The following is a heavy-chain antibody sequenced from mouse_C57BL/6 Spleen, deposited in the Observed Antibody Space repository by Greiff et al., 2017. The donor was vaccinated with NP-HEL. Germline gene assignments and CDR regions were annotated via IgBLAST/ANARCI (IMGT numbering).Heavy chain of an antibody. D-gene: IGHD2-13*01. Sequence: QVQLQQPGAELVKPGASVKLSCKASGYTFTSYWMHWVKQRPGQGLEWIGMIHPNSGSTNYNEKFKSKATLTVDKSSSTAYMQLSSLTSEDSAVYYCASPGYSDYVGAMDDWGQGTSVTVSS. CDR2: IHPNSGST. J-gene: IGHJ4*01. CDR3: ASPGYSDYVGAMDD. V-gene: IGHV1-64*01. CDR1: GYTFTSYW.